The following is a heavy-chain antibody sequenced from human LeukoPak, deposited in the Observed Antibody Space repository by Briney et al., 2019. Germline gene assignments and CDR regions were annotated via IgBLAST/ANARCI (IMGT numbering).Heavy chain of an antibody. J-gene: IGHJ6*02. Sequence: TGGSLRLSCAASGFTFSSYAMSWVRQAPGKGLEWVSAISGSGGSTYYADSVKGRFTISRDNSKNTLYLQMNSLTTEDTAVYYCTRHSDTYCSRANCYVDNFYGLDVWGQGTRVTVSS. CDR3: TRHSDTYCSRANCYVDNFYGLDV. CDR1: GFTFSSYA. D-gene: IGHD2-2*01. V-gene: IGHV3-23*01. CDR2: ISGSGGST.